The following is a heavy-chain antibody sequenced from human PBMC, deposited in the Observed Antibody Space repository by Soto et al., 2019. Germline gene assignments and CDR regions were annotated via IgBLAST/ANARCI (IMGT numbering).Heavy chain of an antibody. CDR1: GYTFTGYY. Sequence: ASVKVSCKASGYTFTGYYMHWVRQAPGQGLEWMGWINPNSGGTNYAQKFQGWVTMTRDTSISTAYMELSRLRSDDTAVYYCARGWRSAAQYYYYYMDVRGKGTTVTVSS. D-gene: IGHD2-2*01. V-gene: IGHV1-2*04. CDR2: INPNSGGT. CDR3: ARGWRSAAQYYYYYMDV. J-gene: IGHJ6*03.